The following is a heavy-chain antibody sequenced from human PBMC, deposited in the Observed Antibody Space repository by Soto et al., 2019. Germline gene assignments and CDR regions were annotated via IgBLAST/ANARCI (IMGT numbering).Heavy chain of an antibody. D-gene: IGHD3-10*01. CDR3: ARDRRGLLWFGELLQIISSSGMDV. CDR2: IWYDGSNK. J-gene: IGHJ6*02. Sequence: GGSLRLSCAASGFTFSSYGMHWWRQAPGKGLEWVAVIWYDGSNKYYADSVKGRFTISRDNSKNTLYLQMNSLRAEDTAVYYCARDRRGLLWFGELLQIISSSGMDVWGQGTTVTVSS. CDR1: GFTFSSYG. V-gene: IGHV3-33*01.